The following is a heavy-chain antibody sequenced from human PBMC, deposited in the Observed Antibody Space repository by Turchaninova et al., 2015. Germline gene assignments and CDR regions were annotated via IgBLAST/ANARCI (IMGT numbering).Heavy chain of an antibody. D-gene: IGHD4-17*01. CDR1: GVSITSGDYS. J-gene: IGHJ2*01. V-gene: IGHV4-39*01. CDR2: LYYTGSA. Sequence: QLQLQESGPGLVKPSETLSLTCTVSGVSITSGDYSWAWIRQPPGKGLEWSGSLYYTGSAYYNPSLKSRVTISVDRSKTQLSLLVTSVTAADTAVYYCARHYSAVTTSWYVGVWGRGTLVTVSS. CDR3: ARHYSAVTTSWYVGV.